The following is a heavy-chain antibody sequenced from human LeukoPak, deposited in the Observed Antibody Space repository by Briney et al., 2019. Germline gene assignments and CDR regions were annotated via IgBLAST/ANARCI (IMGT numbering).Heavy chain of an antibody. D-gene: IGHD6-13*01. J-gene: IGHJ4*02. CDR3: TRGRSLQAAACTDNFDY. CDR2: NWGDGTPT. V-gene: IGHV3-74*01. CDR1: EFTFSNYW. Sequence: GGSLRLSCAASEFTFSNYWMHWVRQAPGKGLVWVPRNWGDGTPTHYSESVRGRCTISRDNAKNTLYLQLNSLRAEDTAVYFCTRGRSLQAAACTDNFDYWGQGTLVTVSS.